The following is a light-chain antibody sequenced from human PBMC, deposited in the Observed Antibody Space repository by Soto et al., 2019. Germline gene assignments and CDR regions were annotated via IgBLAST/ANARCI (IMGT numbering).Light chain of an antibody. CDR1: QSLVYSNGNTY. V-gene: IGKV2-30*01. Sequence: DVVMTQSPLSLPVTLGQPASISCRSSQSLVYSNGNTYLAWYQQRSGQAPRLVIYGASSRASAVPDRFSGSGSGADFTLTISRLEPEDFAVYYCQQYGSSPLTFGGGTKVDIK. CDR2: GAS. J-gene: IGKJ4*01. CDR3: QQYGSSPLT.